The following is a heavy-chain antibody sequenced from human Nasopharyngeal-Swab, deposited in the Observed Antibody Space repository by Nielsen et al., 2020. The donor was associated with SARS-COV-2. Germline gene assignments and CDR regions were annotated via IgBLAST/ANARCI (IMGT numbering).Heavy chain of an antibody. V-gene: IGHV3-48*01. CDR1: GFTFSSYS. D-gene: IGHD6-13*01. CDR2: ISSSSSTI. Sequence: GGSLRLSCAASGFTFSSYSMNWVRQAPGKGLEWVSYISSSSSTIYYADSVKGRFTISRDNSKNTLYLQMNSLRAEDTAVYYCAKGGYLKAAEAFDIWGQGTMVTVSS. CDR3: AKGGYLKAAEAFDI. J-gene: IGHJ3*02.